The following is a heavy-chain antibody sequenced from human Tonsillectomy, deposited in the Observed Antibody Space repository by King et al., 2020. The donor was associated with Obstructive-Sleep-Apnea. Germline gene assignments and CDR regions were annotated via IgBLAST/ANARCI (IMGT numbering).Heavy chain of an antibody. CDR2: IIPILGIA. J-gene: IGHJ3*02. Sequence: VQLVQSGAEVKKPGSSVKVSCKASGGTFSSYAISWVRQAPGQGLEWMGRIIPILGIANYAQKFQGRVTITADKSTSTAYMELSSLRSEDTAVYYCARDRYYDSTGSRAFDIWGQGTMVTVPS. CDR1: GGTFSSYA. D-gene: IGHD3-22*01. V-gene: IGHV1-69*04. CDR3: ARDRYYDSTGSRAFDI.